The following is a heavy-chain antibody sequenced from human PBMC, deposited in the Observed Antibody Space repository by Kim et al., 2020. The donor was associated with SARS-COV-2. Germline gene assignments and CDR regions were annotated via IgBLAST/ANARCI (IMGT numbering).Heavy chain of an antibody. D-gene: IGHD6-6*01. J-gene: IGHJ4*02. CDR1: GGTFSSYA. CDR3: ASGGIAARARGVKFDY. Sequence: SVKVSCKASGGTFSSYAISWVRQAPGQGLEWMGGIIPIFGTANYAQKFQGRVTITADESTSTAYMELSSLRSEDTAVYYCASGGIAARARGVKFDYWGQGTLVTVSS. V-gene: IGHV1-69*13. CDR2: IIPIFGTA.